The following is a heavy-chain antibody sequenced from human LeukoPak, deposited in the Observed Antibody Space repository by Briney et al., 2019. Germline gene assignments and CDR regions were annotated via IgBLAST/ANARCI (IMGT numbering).Heavy chain of an antibody. Sequence: SETLSLTCAVYGGSFSGYYWSWIRQPPGKGLEWIGYIYYSGSTNYNPSLKSRVSFSVDTSKNQFSLKLTSVTAADTAVYYCARGGYTYGFDAFDFWGHGTMVTVSS. V-gene: IGHV4-59*01. D-gene: IGHD5-18*01. CDR3: ARGGYTYGFDAFDF. J-gene: IGHJ3*01. CDR1: GGSFSGYY. CDR2: IYYSGST.